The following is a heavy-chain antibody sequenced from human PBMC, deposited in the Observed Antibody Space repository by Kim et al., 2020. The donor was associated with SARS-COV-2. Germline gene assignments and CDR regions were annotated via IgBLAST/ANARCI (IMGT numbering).Heavy chain of an antibody. Sequence: SETLSLTCTVSGGSISSYYWSWIRQPPGKGLEWIGYIYYSGSTNYNPSLKSRVTISVDTSKNQFSLKLSSVTAADTAVYYCAKMGRDGYNYFDYWGQGTL. CDR2: IYYSGST. CDR1: GGSISSYY. D-gene: IGHD5-12*01. V-gene: IGHV4-59*01. CDR3: AKMGRDGYNYFDY. J-gene: IGHJ4*02.